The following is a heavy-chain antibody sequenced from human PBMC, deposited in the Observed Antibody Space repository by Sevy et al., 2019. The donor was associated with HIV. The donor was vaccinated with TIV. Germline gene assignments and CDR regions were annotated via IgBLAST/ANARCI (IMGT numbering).Heavy chain of an antibody. CDR2: IYGSGSTT. CDR1: GFTVVSYA. J-gene: IGHJ3*02. CDR3: AGGHFDRSGSFDAFDI. Sequence: GGSLRLSCKPSGFTVVSYAMNWVRQAPGKGLEWVSTIYGSGSTTYHADSLRGRFSISRDDSKNTLYLQMNSLKSEDTAVYYCAGGHFDRSGSFDAFDIWGQGTMVTVSS. V-gene: IGHV3-23*01. D-gene: IGHD3-22*01.